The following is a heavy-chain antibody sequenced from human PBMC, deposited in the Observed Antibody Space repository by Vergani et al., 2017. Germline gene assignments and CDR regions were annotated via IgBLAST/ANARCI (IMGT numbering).Heavy chain of an antibody. D-gene: IGHD3-3*01. J-gene: IGHJ3*02. CDR3: ARETSGRDAFDI. Sequence: QVQLVQSGAEVKKPGSPVKVSCKASGGTFSSYAISWVRKAPGQGLEWMGGIIPSFGTANYAQKFQGRVTIAADESTSTAYMELSSLRSEAAAVYYCARETSGRDAFDIWGQGTMVTVSS. CDR2: IIPSFGTA. V-gene: IGHV1-69*01. CDR1: GGTFSSYA.